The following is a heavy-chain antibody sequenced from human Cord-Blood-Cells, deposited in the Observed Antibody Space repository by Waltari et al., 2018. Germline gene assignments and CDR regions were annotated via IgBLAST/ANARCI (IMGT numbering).Heavy chain of an antibody. CDR1: GGSFSGYY. CDR2: INHSGST. D-gene: IGHD6-19*01. J-gene: IGHJ3*02. V-gene: IGHV4-34*01. Sequence: QVQLQQWGAGLLKPSETLSLTCAVYGGSFSGYYWSWIRQPPGKGLEWIGEINHSGSTNYNPSLKSRVTISVDTSKNQFSLKLSSVTAADTAVYYCARPFIAVAGTSWDIWGQGTMVTVSS. CDR3: ARPFIAVAGTSWDI.